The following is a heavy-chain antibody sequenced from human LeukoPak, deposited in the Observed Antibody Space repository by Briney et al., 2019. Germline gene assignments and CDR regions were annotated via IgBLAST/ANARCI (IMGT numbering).Heavy chain of an antibody. J-gene: IGHJ6*04. D-gene: IGHD2-15*01. CDR2: ISSSGSTI. Sequence: MSGGSLGLSCAASGFTFSDYYMSWIRQAPGKGLEWVSYISSSGSTIYYADSVKGRFTISRDNAKNSLYLQMNSLRAEDTAVYYCARETRDIVVVVAAPLDVWGKGATVTVSS. CDR1: GFTFSDYY. V-gene: IGHV3-11*01. CDR3: ARETRDIVVVVAAPLDV.